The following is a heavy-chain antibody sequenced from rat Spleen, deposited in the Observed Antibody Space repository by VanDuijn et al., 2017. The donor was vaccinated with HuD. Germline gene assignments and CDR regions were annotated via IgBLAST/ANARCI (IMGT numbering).Heavy chain of an antibody. CDR2: ISSGGTS. J-gene: IGHJ3*01. CDR1: GFSLTSYT. CDR3: ARGWERFAY. Sequence: QVQLKESGPGLVQPSQTLSLTCTVSGFSLTSYTLIWVRQPPGKGLEWIAAISSGGTSYYNSVLNPRLSISRDISKSQLFLKMNSLQTEDTAMYFCARGWERFAYWGQGTLVTVSS. D-gene: IGHD5-1*01. V-gene: IGHV2-6*01.